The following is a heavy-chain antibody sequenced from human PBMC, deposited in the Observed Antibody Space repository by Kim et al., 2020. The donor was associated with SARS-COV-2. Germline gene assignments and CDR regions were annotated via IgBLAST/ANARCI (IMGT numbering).Heavy chain of an antibody. CDR3: ACTSAFFPNGAADY. Sequence: AQKLQGRVTMTTDTSTSTAYMELRSLRSDDTAVYYCACTSAFFPNGAADYWGQGTLVTVSS. J-gene: IGHJ4*02. V-gene: IGHV1-18*01. D-gene: IGHD4-17*01.